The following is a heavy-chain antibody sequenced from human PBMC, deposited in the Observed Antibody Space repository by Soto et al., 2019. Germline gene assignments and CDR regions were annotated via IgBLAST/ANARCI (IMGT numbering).Heavy chain of an antibody. D-gene: IGHD6-6*01. CDR1: GFTFNSYT. J-gene: IGHJ6*02. CDR3: ARDPAARWYYGMDV. Sequence: PGGSLRLSCAASGFTFNSYTMNWVRQAPGKGLEWVSSISGSSSFINYADSVKGRFTISRDNAKNSLDLQMNSLRAEDTAVYYCARDPAARWYYGMDVWGQGTTVTVSS. CDR2: ISGSSSFI. V-gene: IGHV3-21*01.